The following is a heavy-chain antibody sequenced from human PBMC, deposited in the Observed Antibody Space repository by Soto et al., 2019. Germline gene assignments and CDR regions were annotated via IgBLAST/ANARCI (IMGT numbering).Heavy chain of an antibody. Sequence: GGSLRLSCAASGFTFSRYGMHWVRQAPGKGLEWVAIISYDGSNNYYADSVKGRFTISRDNSKNTLYLQMNSLRAEDTAVYYCAKVPYYYDSSYFDYWGQGTLVTVSS. CDR1: GFTFSRYG. J-gene: IGHJ4*02. V-gene: IGHV3-30*18. D-gene: IGHD3-22*01. CDR3: AKVPYYYDSSYFDY. CDR2: ISYDGSNN.